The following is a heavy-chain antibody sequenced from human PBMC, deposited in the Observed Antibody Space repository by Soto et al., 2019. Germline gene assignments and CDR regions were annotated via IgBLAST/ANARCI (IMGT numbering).Heavy chain of an antibody. V-gene: IGHV3-48*02. J-gene: IGHJ5*02. Sequence: PGGSLRLSCAASEFTFSNYAMSWVRQAPGKGLEWVSCISSISSTIYYADSVKGRFTISRDNAKNSLYLQMNSLRDEDTAVYYCIGDGGATDWFDPWGQGTLVTVSS. CDR2: ISSISSTI. CDR1: EFTFSNYA. CDR3: IGDGGATDWFDP. D-gene: IGHD1-26*01.